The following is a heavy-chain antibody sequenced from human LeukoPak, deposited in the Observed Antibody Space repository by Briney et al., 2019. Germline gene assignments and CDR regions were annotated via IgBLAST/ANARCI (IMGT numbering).Heavy chain of an antibody. CDR3: AKELHVPLATDGLDV. CDR2: ISFDGNNK. V-gene: IGHV3-30*18. CDR1: GFTFSSSD. J-gene: IGHJ6*02. D-gene: IGHD2-2*01. Sequence: PGGSLRLSCAASGFTFSSSDMVWVRQAPGKGLEWVTFISFDGNNKYYADSVKGRFTVSRDNSKQTLYLHMNSLRVEDTALYYRAKELHVPLATDGLDVWGQGTTVTVSS.